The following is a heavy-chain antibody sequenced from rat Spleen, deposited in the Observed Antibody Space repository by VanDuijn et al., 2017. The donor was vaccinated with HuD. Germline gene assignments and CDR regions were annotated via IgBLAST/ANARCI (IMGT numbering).Heavy chain of an antibody. CDR3: ARLGIAAIGNWFGY. Sequence: EVHLVESGGGLVQPGRSMKVSCAASGFTFSNYYMAWVRQAPTKGLEWVATINYDGTSTHYRDSVKGRFTISRDNAKSTLYLQMDSLRSEDTATYYCARLGIAAIGNWFGYWGQGTLVTVSS. CDR2: INYDGTST. V-gene: IGHV5-29*01. D-gene: IGHD1-2*01. CDR1: GFTFSNYY. J-gene: IGHJ3*01.